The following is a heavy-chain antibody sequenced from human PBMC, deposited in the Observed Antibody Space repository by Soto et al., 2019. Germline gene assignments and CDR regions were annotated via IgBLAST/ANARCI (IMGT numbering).Heavy chain of an antibody. D-gene: IGHD3-10*01. CDR2: IIPIFGTA. V-gene: IGHV1-69*01. CDR1: VGTFSSYA. CDR3: ARDGGVDGSGRGERGWFDP. J-gene: IGHJ5*02. Sequence: QVQLVQSGAEVKKPGSSVKVSCKASVGTFSSYAISWVRQAPGQGLEWMGGIIPIFGTANYAQKVQGRVTITADESTSTAYMELSSLRSEDTAVYYCARDGGVDGSGRGERGWFDPWGQGTLVTVSS.